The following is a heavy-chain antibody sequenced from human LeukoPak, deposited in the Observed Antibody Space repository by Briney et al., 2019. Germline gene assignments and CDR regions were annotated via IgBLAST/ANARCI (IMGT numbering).Heavy chain of an antibody. J-gene: IGHJ4*02. CDR2: IYTGGIT. V-gene: IGHV3-53*01. D-gene: IGHD1-1*01. CDR3: ARDNFASYFDY. CDR1: GFTVTSTY. Sequence: PGGSLRLSCAASGFTVTSTYMSWVRQAPGKGLEWVSVIYTGGITYYADSVKGRFTFSGDYSKNTLYLQMNSLKAEDSAVYYCARDNFASYFDYWGQGTLVTVS.